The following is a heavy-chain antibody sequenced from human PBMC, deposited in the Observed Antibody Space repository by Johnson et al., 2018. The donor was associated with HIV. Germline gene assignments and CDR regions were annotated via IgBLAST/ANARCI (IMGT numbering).Heavy chain of an antibody. Sequence: VQLVESGGGGVQPGRSLRLSCAASGFTFSSYAMHWVRQAPGKGLEWVAVISYDGSSKYYADSVKGRFTISRDNSKNTLYLQTNSLRAEDTAVYYCARGGVWNDFDAFDIWGQGTMVTVSS. CDR3: ARGGVWNDFDAFDI. V-gene: IGHV3-30*04. J-gene: IGHJ3*02. D-gene: IGHD1-1*01. CDR2: ISYDGSSK. CDR1: GFTFSSYA.